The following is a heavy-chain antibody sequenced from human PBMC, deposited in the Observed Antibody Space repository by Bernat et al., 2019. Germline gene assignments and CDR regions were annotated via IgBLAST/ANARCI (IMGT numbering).Heavy chain of an antibody. V-gene: IGHV3-7*01. D-gene: IGHD4/OR15-4a*01. CDR1: GFTFSRYW. CDR2: INEDGSET. CDR3: ANRHDYQIGMEV. Sequence: EVQLVESGGGLVQPGGCLRLSCAASGFTFSRYWMTWVRQAPGKGLEWVATINEDGSETQYVDSVKGRFTISRDNTKNSLYLQMNSLGVDETAMYYCANRHDYQIGMEVWGQGTTVTVFS. J-gene: IGHJ6*02.